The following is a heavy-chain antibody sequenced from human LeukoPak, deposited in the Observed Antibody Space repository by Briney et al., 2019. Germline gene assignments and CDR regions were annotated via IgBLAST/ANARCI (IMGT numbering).Heavy chain of an antibody. CDR2: IYPRDGST. CDR3: ARAKDRLGYCSSTHPRCGWNWFDP. D-gene: IGHD2-2*01. Sequence: GASVKVSCKASGYTFTSNYIHWVRQAPGQGLEWMGMIYPRDGSTSYAQKLQGRVTMTTDASTSTAYMELRSLRSDDTAVYYCARAKDRLGYCSSTHPRCGWNWFDPWGQGTLVTVSS. CDR1: GYTFTSNY. J-gene: IGHJ5*02. V-gene: IGHV1-46*01.